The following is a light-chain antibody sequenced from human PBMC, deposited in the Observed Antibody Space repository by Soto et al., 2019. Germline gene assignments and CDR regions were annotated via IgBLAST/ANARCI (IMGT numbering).Light chain of an antibody. Sequence: EIVMTQSPATLSVSPGDRVTFSCRASWGIGANLAWYRHKPGQAPRLLVSYVSAGASGVPGRFRGSGSGTEFTLTIDSLQAEDFATYYCQQYTSYPWTFGQGTKVEIK. V-gene: IGKV3-15*01. J-gene: IGKJ1*01. CDR3: QQYTSYPWT. CDR2: YVS. CDR1: WGIGAN.